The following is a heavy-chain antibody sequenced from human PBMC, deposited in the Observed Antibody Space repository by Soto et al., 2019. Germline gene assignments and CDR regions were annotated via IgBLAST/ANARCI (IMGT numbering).Heavy chain of an antibody. CDR3: AKGPAGSGSYPYYFDY. V-gene: IGHV3-23*01. Sequence: GGSLRLSCAASGFTFSSYAMSWVRQAPGKGLEWVSAISGSGGSTYYADSVKGRFTISRDNSKNTLYLQMNSLRAEDTAVYYCAKGPAGSGSYPYYFDYWGQGTLVTVS. J-gene: IGHJ4*02. CDR1: GFTFSSYA. D-gene: IGHD3-10*01. CDR2: ISGSGGST.